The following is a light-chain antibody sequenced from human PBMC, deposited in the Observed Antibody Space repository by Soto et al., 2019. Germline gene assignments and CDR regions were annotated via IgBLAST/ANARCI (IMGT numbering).Light chain of an antibody. CDR3: HQRSNWLT. Sequence: EIVLTQSPATLSLSPGERATLSCRASRTVGSYLAWYQQKPGQAPRLLIYDASNRATGIPARFSGSGSGTDFTLTINSLEPEDFAVYYCHQRSNWLTFGGGAKVDIK. V-gene: IGKV3-11*01. J-gene: IGKJ4*01. CDR2: DAS. CDR1: RTVGSY.